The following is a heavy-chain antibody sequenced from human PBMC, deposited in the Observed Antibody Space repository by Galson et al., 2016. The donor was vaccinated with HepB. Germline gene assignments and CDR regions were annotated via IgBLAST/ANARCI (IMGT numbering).Heavy chain of an antibody. CDR3: ARGGVVAGRRDYYYGMDV. V-gene: IGHV4-59*11. J-gene: IGHJ6*02. CDR1: GGSISSHY. D-gene: IGHD6-19*01. CDR2: IYHSGNT. Sequence: SETLSLTCTVSGGSISSHYWSWIRQPPGKGLEWIGYIYHSGNTYYNPSLRSRVTMSVDTSRNQFSLKLTSVSAADTAVYYCARGGVVAGRRDYYYGMDVWGQGTTVTVSS.